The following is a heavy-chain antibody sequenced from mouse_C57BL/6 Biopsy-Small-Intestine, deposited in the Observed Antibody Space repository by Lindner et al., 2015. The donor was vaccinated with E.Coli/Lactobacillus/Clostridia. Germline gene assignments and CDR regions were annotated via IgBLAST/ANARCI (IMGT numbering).Heavy chain of an antibody. CDR1: GYTFTGYY. J-gene: IGHJ4*01. CDR3: ATHLQTRWTFDF. D-gene: IGHD1-1*02. V-gene: IGHV1-74*01. CDR2: VSPLTGGT. Sequence: SVKVSCKTSGYTFTGYYIHWVRQAPGQGLEWMGWVSPLTGGTNYAHKFDDRVTMTRDTSIGTAYMELRGLNSDDTAVYFCATHLQTRWTFDFWGQGTLVTVAS.